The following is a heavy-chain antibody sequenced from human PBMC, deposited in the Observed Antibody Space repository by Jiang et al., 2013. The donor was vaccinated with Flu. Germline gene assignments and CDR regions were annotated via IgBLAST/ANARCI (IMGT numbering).Heavy chain of an antibody. CDR2: IYHSGST. J-gene: IGHJ6*02. CDR1: GGSISSSNW. D-gene: IGHD2-15*01. V-gene: IGHV4-4*02. CDR3: ARDIVVVVAATRYYYGMDV. Sequence: GLVKPSGTLSLTCAVSGGSISSSNWWSWVRQPPGKGLEWIGEIYHSGSTNYNPSLKSRVTISVDKSKNQFSLKLSSVTAADTAVYYCARDIVVVVAATRYYYGMDVWGQGTTVTVSS.